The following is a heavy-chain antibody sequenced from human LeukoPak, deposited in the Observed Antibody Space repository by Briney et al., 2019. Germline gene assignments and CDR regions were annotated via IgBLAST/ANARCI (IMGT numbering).Heavy chain of an antibody. CDR1: NFPFSNYA. CDR3: AKTSVGEGRIIGSGYFDN. Sequence: GGSLRLSCAASNFPFSNYAMSWVRQAPGKGLEWVSSISDSGGSTYYADSVKGRFTISRDNSKNTLYLQMNSLRAEDTAVYYCAKTSVGEGRIIGSGYFDNWGQGTLVTVSS. D-gene: IGHD2-15*01. J-gene: IGHJ4*02. V-gene: IGHV3-23*01. CDR2: ISDSGGST.